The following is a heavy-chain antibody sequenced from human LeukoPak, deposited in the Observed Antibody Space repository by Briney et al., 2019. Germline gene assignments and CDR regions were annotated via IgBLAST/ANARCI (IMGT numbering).Heavy chain of an antibody. CDR3: ARGGIVAPNWFDP. V-gene: IGHV4-59*01. J-gene: IGHJ5*02. D-gene: IGHD1-26*01. Sequence: PSETLSLTCTVSGGSISSYYWSWIRQPPGKGREWMGYTYYSGSTNYNPSLKSRVNISVETSKNQFSLKLSSVTAADTAVYYCARGGIVAPNWFDPWGQGTLVTVSS. CDR1: GGSISSYY. CDR2: TYYSGST.